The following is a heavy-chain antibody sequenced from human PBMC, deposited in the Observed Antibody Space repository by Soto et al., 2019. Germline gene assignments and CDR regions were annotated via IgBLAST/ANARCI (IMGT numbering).Heavy chain of an antibody. J-gene: IGHJ4*02. CDR1: GYAFTTYG. CDR3: ARWRYGDY. D-gene: IGHD1-1*01. V-gene: IGHV1-18*01. Sequence: QVHLVQSGAEVKKPGASVKVSCKGSGYAFTTYGITWVRQAPGQGLEGMGWISAHNGNTNYAQKLQGRVTVTRDTSTRPAYMELRRVRSDDTAVYYCARWRYGDYWGQGAVVTVSS. CDR2: ISAHNGNT.